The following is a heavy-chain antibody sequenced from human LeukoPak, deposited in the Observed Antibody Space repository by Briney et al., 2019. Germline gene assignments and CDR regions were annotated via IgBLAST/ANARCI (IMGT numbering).Heavy chain of an antibody. CDR1: GYSFTSYW. D-gene: IGHD2-21*02. Sequence: GESLKISCKGSGYSFTSYWIGWVRQMPGKGLEWMGIIYPGDSDTRYSPSFQGQVTISADKSISTAYLQWSNLKASDTAMYYCARTEGDVLYYFDYWGQGTLVTVSS. CDR2: IYPGDSDT. CDR3: ARTEGDVLYYFDY. V-gene: IGHV5-51*01. J-gene: IGHJ4*02.